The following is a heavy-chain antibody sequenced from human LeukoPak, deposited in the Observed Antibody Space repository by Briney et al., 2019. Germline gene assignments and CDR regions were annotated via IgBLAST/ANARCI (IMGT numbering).Heavy chain of an antibody. V-gene: IGHV3-53*01. CDR1: GTSFSNFV. CDR3: ARGGSYLSAFDI. J-gene: IGHJ3*02. D-gene: IGHD1-26*01. Sequence: GGSLRLSCAASGTSFSNFVMSWVRQAPGKGLEWVSIIYSGGSTFYADSVKGRFTISRDNSKNTLYLQMNSLRAEDTAVYYCARGGSYLSAFDIWGQGTMVTVSS. CDR2: IYSGGST.